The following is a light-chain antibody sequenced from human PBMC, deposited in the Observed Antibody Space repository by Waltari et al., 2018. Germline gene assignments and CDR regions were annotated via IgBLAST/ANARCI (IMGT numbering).Light chain of an antibody. CDR2: KDN. CDR1: ALPKQY. Sequence: SYELTPPPSVSVSPGQTARITCSGDALPKQYAFWYQQKPGQAPVLIIDKDNQRPSGIPERFSGSSSGTTVTMTISGVQAEDEADYYCLSADSSGTSKVFGGGTKLTVL. CDR3: LSADSSGTSKV. J-gene: IGLJ3*02. V-gene: IGLV3-25*03.